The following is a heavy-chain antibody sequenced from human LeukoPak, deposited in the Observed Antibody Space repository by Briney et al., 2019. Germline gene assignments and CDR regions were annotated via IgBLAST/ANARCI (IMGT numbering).Heavy chain of an antibody. CDR1: GGSMSPYH. CDR3: ARTVDCSSTSCYPMMAGYYFDY. CDR2: IYYSGST. J-gene: IGHJ4*02. Sequence: PSETLSLTCTVSGGSMSPYHWGWIRQPPGKGLEWTGYIYYSGSTNYNPSLKSRVTISVDTSKNQFSLKLSSVTAADTAVYYCARTVDCSSTSCYPMMAGYYFDYWGQGTLVTVSS. D-gene: IGHD2-2*01. V-gene: IGHV4-59*01.